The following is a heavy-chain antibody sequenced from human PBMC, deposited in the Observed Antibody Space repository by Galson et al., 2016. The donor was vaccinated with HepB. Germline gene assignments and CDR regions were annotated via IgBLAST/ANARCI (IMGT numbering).Heavy chain of an antibody. V-gene: IGHV3-72*01. J-gene: IGHJ4*02. CDR2: TRNSRNSFIT. CDR1: GYTSSDHY. CDR3: VRSVSGAADY. D-gene: IGHD5/OR15-5a*01. Sequence: SLRLSCAASGYTSSDHYMDWVRQATGKGLEWVGRTRNSRNSFITEYAASVRGRFTISRDDSKNSVYLQMNSLKTADTAVYYCVRSVSGAADYWGQGALVTVSS.